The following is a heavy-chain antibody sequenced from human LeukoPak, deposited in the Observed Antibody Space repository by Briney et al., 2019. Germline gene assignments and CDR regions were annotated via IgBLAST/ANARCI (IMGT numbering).Heavy chain of an antibody. CDR1: GFTFSSYG. V-gene: IGHV3-30*18. J-gene: IGHJ4*02. Sequence: GGSLRLSCAASGFTFSSYGMHWVRQAPGKGLEWVAVISYDGSNKYYADSVKGRFTISRDNSKNTLYLQMSSLRAEDTAVYYCAKGITMVRGVIDYWGQGTLVTVSS. CDR2: ISYDGSNK. CDR3: AKGITMVRGVIDY. D-gene: IGHD3-10*01.